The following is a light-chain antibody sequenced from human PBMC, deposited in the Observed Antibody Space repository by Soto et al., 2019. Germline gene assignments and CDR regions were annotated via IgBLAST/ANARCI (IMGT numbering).Light chain of an antibody. CDR3: QHYGSSPWT. CDR1: QSVGGNF. Sequence: EIVLTQSPGALSLSPGERATLSCRASQSVGGNFLAWYQQKPGQAPRLLIYGASSRATGIPDRFSGSGSGTDFTLIIGRLEPEDFALYYCQHYGSSPWTFGQGTKV. V-gene: IGKV3-20*01. J-gene: IGKJ1*01. CDR2: GAS.